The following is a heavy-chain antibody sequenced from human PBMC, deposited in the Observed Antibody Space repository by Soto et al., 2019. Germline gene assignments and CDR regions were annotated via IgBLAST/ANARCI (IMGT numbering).Heavy chain of an antibody. CDR3: ARESYGGNSFQARRVGNFDY. D-gene: IGHD4-17*01. CDR1: GFTFSSYA. V-gene: IGHV3-30-3*01. CDR2: ISYDGSNK. J-gene: IGHJ4*02. Sequence: QVQLVESGGGVVQPGRSLRLSCAASGFTFSSYAMHWVRQAPGKGLEWVAVISYDGSNKYYADSVKSRFTISRDNSKNTLYRQMHSLRAEDTAVYYCARESYGGNSFQARRVGNFDYWGQGTLVTVSS.